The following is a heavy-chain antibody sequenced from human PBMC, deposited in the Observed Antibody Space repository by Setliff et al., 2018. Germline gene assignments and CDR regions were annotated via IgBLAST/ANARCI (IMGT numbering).Heavy chain of an antibody. Sequence: SETLSLTCTVPGGSISSISYYWGWIRQPPGKGLEWIGTVYDSGTTYSNASLASRLTISVDTAKNQFSLKLTSVTAADTAVYYCASTQRGTSSECWGQGTLVTVSS. CDR2: VYDSGTT. D-gene: IGHD6-6*01. CDR1: GGSISSISYY. J-gene: IGHJ4*02. V-gene: IGHV4-39*01. CDR3: ASTQRGTSSEC.